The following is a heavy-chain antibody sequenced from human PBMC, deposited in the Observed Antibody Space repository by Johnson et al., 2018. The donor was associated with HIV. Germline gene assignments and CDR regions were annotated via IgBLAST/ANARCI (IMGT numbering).Heavy chain of an antibody. J-gene: IGHJ3*02. D-gene: IGHD6-13*01. CDR1: GFSFSNYG. CDR3: ARVSQQQGGVYDAFDI. CDR2: IYWNGGSA. Sequence: QVQLVESGGGVVQPGRSLRLSCAASGFSFSNYGMHWVRQAPGKGLEWVAGIYWNGGSACYADSVKARFTISRDNSKNTLYLQMNSLRAEDTAVYSCARVSQQQGGVYDAFDIWGQGTMVTVSS. V-gene: IGHV3-NL1*01.